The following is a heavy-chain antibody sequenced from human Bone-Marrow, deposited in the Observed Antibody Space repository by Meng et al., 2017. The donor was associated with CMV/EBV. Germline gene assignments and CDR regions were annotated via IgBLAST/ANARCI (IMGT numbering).Heavy chain of an antibody. Sequence: SVKVSCKASGYTFTSYAISWVRQAPGQGLEWMGGIIPILGIANYAQKFQGRVTITADKSTSTAYMELSSLRSEDTAVYYCARGLHAYYYGSGSYYNGFDPWGQGTLVTVSS. CDR1: GYTFTSYA. V-gene: IGHV1-69*10. J-gene: IGHJ5*02. CDR2: IIPILGIA. D-gene: IGHD3-10*01. CDR3: ARGLHAYYYGSGSYYNGFDP.